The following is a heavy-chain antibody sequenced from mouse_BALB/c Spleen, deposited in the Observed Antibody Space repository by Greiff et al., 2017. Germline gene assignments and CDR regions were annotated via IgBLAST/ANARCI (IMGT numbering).Heavy chain of an antibody. CDR1: GFTFSSYA. Sequence: DVKLVESGGDLVKPGGSLKLSCAASGFTFSSYAMSWVRQSPEKRLEWVAEISSGGSYTYYPDTVTGRFTISRDNAKNTLYLEMSSLRSEDTAMYYCARQGNYAMDYWGQGTSVTVSS. V-gene: IGHV5-9-4*01. J-gene: IGHJ4*01. CDR3: ARQGNYAMDY. CDR2: ISSGGSYT.